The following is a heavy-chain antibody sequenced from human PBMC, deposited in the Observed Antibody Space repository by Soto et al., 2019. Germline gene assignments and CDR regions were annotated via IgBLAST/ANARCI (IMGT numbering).Heavy chain of an antibody. J-gene: IGHJ5*02. CDR2: IYYSGST. Sequence: SETLSLTCTVSGGCMRSGEYYWSWIRQPPGKGLEWIGYIYYSGSTNYNPSLKSRVTISVDTSKNQFSLKLSSVTAADTAVYYCARHGRVVEGNWFDPWGQGTLVTVSS. V-gene: IGHV4-30-4*01. CDR1: GGCMRSGEYY. D-gene: IGHD2-15*01. CDR3: ARHGRVVEGNWFDP.